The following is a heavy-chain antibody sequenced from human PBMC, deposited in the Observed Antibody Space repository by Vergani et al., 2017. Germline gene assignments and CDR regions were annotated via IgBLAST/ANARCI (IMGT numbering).Heavy chain of an antibody. D-gene: IGHD3-16*02. CDR3: ARASLRALVGYYYYMDV. CDR2: IFPSENS. CDR1: GAPSTIVGSP. V-gene: IGHV4-30-2*01. Sequence: QLQLQESGQDWGSLWRPCSSPALSPGAPSTIVGSPGNGIGRPQGKGREWFGYIFPSENSDYNPSLKNRVSISLDKSKNQFSLCVNSVTAADTAVYFCARASLRALVGYYYYMDVWGKGKTVVVSS. J-gene: IGHJ6*03.